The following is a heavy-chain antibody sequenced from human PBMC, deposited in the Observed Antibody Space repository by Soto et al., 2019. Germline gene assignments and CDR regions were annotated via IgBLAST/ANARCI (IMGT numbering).Heavy chain of an antibody. V-gene: IGHV1-18*01. D-gene: IGHD6-19*01. CDR1: GYTFTSYV. Sequence: GASVKVSCKASGYTFTSYVISWLRQAPEQGLEWMGWISAYNGNTNYAQKLQGRVTMTTDTSTSTAYMELRSLRSDDTAVYYCAYSSGWNPPPDYWGQGTLVTVSS. CDR3: AYSSGWNPPPDY. J-gene: IGHJ4*02. CDR2: ISAYNGNT.